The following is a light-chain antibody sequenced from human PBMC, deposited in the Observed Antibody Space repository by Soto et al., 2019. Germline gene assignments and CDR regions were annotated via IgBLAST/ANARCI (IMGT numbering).Light chain of an antibody. V-gene: IGKV1-33*01. Sequence: DIQMTQSPSSLSASVGDRVTITCQASQDISNYLNWYQQKPGKAPKLLIYDASNLETGVPSRFSGSGSGTAFTFTISSLQPEDIATSYCQQYDNLTPGLNFGGGTKVDI. J-gene: IGKJ4*01. CDR2: DAS. CDR3: QQYDNLTPGLN. CDR1: QDISNY.